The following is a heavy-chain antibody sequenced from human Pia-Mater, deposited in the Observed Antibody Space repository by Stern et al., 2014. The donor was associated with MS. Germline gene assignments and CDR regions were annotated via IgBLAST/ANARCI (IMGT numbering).Heavy chain of an antibody. J-gene: IGHJ4*02. V-gene: IGHV1-69*05. D-gene: IGHD1-26*01. CDR1: GDTFTSYA. Sequence: QVQLVQSRAEVKKPGSSVKVSCKASGDTFTSYALSWVRPAPGPGLEWMGGLILCCGETRYAQKFQGRVTITPEESTGTAFLELSSLTSEDTAVYYCALRRSYYVYWGQGTLVTVSS. CDR3: ALRRSYYVY. CDR2: LILCCGET.